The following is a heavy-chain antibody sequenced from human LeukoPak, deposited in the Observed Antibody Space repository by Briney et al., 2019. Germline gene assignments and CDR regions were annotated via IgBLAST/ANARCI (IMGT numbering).Heavy chain of an antibody. J-gene: IGHJ4*02. CDR3: VRGNDYGGPHY. CDR1: GFTFSSYG. Sequence: GGSLRLSCAASGFTFSSYGMHWVRQAPGKGLEWVAVISFDGNNKYYADSVKGRFTISRDNSKNTLYLQMNSLRADDTAVYYCVRGNDYGGPHYWGQGTLVTVSS. V-gene: IGHV3-30*03. CDR2: ISFDGNNK. D-gene: IGHD4-23*01.